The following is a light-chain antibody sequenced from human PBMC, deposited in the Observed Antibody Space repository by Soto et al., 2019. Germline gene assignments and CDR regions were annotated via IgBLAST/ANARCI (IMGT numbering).Light chain of an antibody. CDR1: QSVSSSY. J-gene: IGKJ4*01. CDR2: GAS. V-gene: IGKV3-20*01. Sequence: EIVLTQSPGTLSLSPGERATLSCRASQSVSSSYLARYQQTPGQAPRLLIYGASSRATGIPDRFSGRGSGTDFTLTISRLEPEDFAVYYCHQYGSSPAFGGGTKVEIK. CDR3: HQYGSSPA.